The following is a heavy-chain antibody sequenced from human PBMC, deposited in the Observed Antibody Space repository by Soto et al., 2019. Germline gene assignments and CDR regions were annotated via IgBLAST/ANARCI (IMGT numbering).Heavy chain of an antibody. CDR1: GYTFTSYD. V-gene: IGHV1-8*01. J-gene: IGHJ5*02. D-gene: IGHD6-13*01. Sequence: GASVKVSCKASGYTFTSYDINWVRQATGQGLEWMGWMNPNSGNTGYAQKFQGRVTMTRNTSISTAYMELSSLRSEDTAVYYFARVGTGAAWYQWFGPWGQGTLVTVSS. CDR3: ARVGTGAAWYQWFGP. CDR2: MNPNSGNT.